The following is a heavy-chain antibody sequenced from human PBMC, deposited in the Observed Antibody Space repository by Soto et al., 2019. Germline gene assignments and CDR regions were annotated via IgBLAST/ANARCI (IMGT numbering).Heavy chain of an antibody. Sequence: PGGSLRLSCAASGFTFSDYYMSWVRQAPGKGLEWVSAISGSSACIYYADSVEGRFTISRDNSKNTVYLQMNSLRLEDTAVYYCARGPSYSDSYFDHWGQGTLVTVSS. CDR3: ARGPSYSDSYFDH. CDR1: GFTFSDYY. J-gene: IGHJ4*02. D-gene: IGHD4-17*01. CDR2: ISGSSACI. V-gene: IGHV3-11*06.